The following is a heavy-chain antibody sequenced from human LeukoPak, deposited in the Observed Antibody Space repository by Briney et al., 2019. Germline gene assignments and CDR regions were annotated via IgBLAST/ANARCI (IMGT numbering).Heavy chain of an antibody. CDR1: GYTLTELS. J-gene: IGHJ4*02. Sequence: ASVKVSCKVSGYTLTELSMHWVRQAPGKGLEWVGGFDPEDGETIYAQKFQGRVTMTEDTSTDTAYMELSSLRSEDTAVYYCATVKGLSSGYYYLDYWGQGTLVTVSS. CDR3: ATVKGLSSGYYYLDY. CDR2: FDPEDGET. D-gene: IGHD3-22*01. V-gene: IGHV1-24*01.